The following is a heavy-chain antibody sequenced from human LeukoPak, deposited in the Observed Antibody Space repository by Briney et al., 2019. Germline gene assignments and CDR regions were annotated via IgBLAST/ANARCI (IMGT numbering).Heavy chain of an antibody. J-gene: IGHJ4*02. V-gene: IGHV1-46*01. CDR2: IYPRDGST. CDR1: GYTFTSNY. CDR3: ARDQEGFDY. Sequence: ASVKVSCKASGYTFTSNYIHWVRQAPGQGLEWMGMIYPRDGSTSYAQKFQGRVTVTRDTSTSTVHMELSGLRSEDTAVYYCARDQEGFDYWGQGTLVIVSS.